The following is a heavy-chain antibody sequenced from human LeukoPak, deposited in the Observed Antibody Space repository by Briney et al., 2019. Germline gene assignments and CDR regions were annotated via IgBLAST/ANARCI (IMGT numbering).Heavy chain of an antibody. J-gene: IGHJ3*02. Sequence: SETLSLTCAVSGGSISGCYWSWVRQPPGKGLEWIGYIYDSGSTNYNPSLKSRVTISVDTSKNQFSLKLSSVAAADTAVYYCARDRTGYSSGWSRSSINAAFDIWGQGTMVTVSS. CDR3: ARDRTGYSSGWSRSSINAAFDI. CDR1: GGSISGCY. V-gene: IGHV4-59*01. D-gene: IGHD6-19*01. CDR2: IYDSGST.